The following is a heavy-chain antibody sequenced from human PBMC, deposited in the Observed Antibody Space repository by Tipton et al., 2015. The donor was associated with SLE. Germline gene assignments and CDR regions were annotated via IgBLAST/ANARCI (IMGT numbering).Heavy chain of an antibody. V-gene: IGHV4-39*07. CDR3: ARRRCQSASDS. D-gene: IGHD2-2*01. Sequence: TLSLTCTVSGGSISTSNNYWDWIRQPPGKRLEWIGTIYYSGRTDYNPSLKSRVTMSVDTSMNQFSLKLFSVTAADTAVYSCARRRCQSASDSWGQGTVVNVSS. J-gene: IGHJ4*02. CDR2: IYYSGRT. CDR1: GGSISTSNNY.